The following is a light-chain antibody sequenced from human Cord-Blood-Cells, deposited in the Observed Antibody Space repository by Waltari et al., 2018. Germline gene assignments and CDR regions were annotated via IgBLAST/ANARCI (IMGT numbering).Light chain of an antibody. CDR3: QQRSNWPPIT. CDR1: QSVSSY. J-gene: IGKJ5*01. CDR2: DAS. V-gene: IGKV3-11*01. Sequence: DIVLTQSPATLSVSPGAGATLSWRDRQSVSSYLAWHQQKPGKAPRPLIYDASNRATGIPARFSGSASRTDFTLTISGLEPEDFAVYYCQQRSNWPPITFGQGTRLEI.